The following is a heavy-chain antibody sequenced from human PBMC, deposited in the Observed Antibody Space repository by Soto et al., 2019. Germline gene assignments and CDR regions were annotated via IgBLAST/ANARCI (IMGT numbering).Heavy chain of an antibody. J-gene: IGHJ4*02. V-gene: IGHV4-31*03. CDR3: ARAMGAINYFDY. CDR2: FYYSGNT. D-gene: IGHD1-26*01. Sequence: SETLSLTSTVSGGSIRSGGYYWSWIRQHPGKGLEWIGYFYYSGNTYYNPSLKSRLTISGDTSKNQFSLNLSSVTAADTAVYYCARAMGAINYFDYWGQGTLVTVSS. CDR1: GGSIRSGGYY.